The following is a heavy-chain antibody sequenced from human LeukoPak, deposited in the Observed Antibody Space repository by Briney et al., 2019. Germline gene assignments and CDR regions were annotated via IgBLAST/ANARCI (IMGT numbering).Heavy chain of an antibody. Sequence: GRSLRLSCTASGFSFSGHWMHWARQLPGKGLVWVSRISPTGSTTSYADSVKGRFTVSRDNAKNTLYLQVNNLRAEDTAVYYCARGPNSNWSGLDFWGQGTLLTVSS. CDR2: ISPTGSTT. CDR1: GFSFSGHW. J-gene: IGHJ4*02. D-gene: IGHD6-6*01. CDR3: ARGPNSNWSGLDF. V-gene: IGHV3-74*01.